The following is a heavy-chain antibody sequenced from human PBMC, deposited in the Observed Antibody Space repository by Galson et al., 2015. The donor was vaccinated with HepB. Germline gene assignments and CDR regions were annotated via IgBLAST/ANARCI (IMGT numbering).Heavy chain of an antibody. CDR3: ARGGDIVVVVAADPPYYYYGMDV. D-gene: IGHD2-15*01. V-gene: IGHV4-34*01. Sequence: ETLSLTCAVCGGSFSGYYWSWIRQPPGKGLEWIGEINHSGSTNYNPSLKSRVTIPVDTSKNQFSLKLSSVTAADTAVYYCARGGDIVVVVAADPPYYYYGMDVWGQGTTVTVSS. CDR2: INHSGST. CDR1: GGSFSGYY. J-gene: IGHJ6*02.